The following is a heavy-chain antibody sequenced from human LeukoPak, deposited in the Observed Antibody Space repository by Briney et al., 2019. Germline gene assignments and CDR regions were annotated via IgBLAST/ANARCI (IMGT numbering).Heavy chain of an antibody. CDR2: VSTSGGST. CDR3: AKQAYDSPRTDFDY. Sequence: PGGSLRLSCAASGLTFSRYAMSWVRQAPGKGLEWVSGVSTSGGSTYYADSVKGRFTISRDNSKNTLHLQMNSLRAEDTAIYHCAKQAYDSPRTDFDYWGQGTLVTVSS. J-gene: IGHJ4*02. D-gene: IGHD3-22*01. V-gene: IGHV3-23*01. CDR1: GLTFSRYA.